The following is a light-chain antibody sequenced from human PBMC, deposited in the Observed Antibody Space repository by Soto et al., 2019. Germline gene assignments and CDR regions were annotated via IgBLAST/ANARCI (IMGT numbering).Light chain of an antibody. V-gene: IGKV4-1*01. Sequence: DIVMTQSPDSLTVSLGERATINCKSSQSVLYSSNNKNYLAWYQQKPGQPPKLLIYWASTRESGVPDRFSGSGSGTDFTLTISSLQAEDVALYYCQQYYITPPTFGGGTKVEIK. J-gene: IGKJ4*01. CDR3: QQYYITPPT. CDR1: QSVLYSSNNKNY. CDR2: WAS.